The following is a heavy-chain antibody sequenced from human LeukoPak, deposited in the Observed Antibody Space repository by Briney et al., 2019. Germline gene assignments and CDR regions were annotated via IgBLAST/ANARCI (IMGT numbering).Heavy chain of an antibody. CDR2: IYYSGST. CDR1: GGYISSFF. Sequence: PSETLSVTCTVSGGYISSFFWSWIRQPPGKGLEWIGYIYYSGSTNYNPPLKSRDTISVDTSKNLFSLKLSSVTAADTAVYYCARGRCYYCDPPFDCWGQGTLVTVSS. J-gene: IGHJ4*02. D-gene: IGHD3-22*01. CDR3: ARGRCYYCDPPFDC. V-gene: IGHV4-59*01.